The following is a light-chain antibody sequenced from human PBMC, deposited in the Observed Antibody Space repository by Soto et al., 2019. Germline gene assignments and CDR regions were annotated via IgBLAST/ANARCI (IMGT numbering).Light chain of an antibody. CDR3: QKYYSVPFT. CDR1: QAIRNN. J-gene: IGKJ3*01. Sequence: DIQMTQSPLSLSASAGDKVTITCRASQAIRNNLAWYQQKPGKVPTLLIYAASTLQSGVPSRFSGSGSGTDFTLTISSLQPEDVATYYCQKYYSVPFTFGHGTKVEIK. V-gene: IGKV1-27*01. CDR2: AAS.